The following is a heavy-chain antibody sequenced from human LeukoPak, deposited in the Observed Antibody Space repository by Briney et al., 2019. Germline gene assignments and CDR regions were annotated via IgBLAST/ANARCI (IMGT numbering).Heavy chain of an antibody. Sequence: SSETLSLTCTVSGGSISGGYWSWIRQPPGRGLEWIGYVYTSGSTNYNPSLKSRVTISVDTSKSQFALKLSSVTAADTAVYYCAKSYFDYSTYYSYYFNPWGQGALVTVSS. CDR3: AKSYFDYSTYYSYYFNP. V-gene: IGHV4-4*09. CDR2: VYTSGST. CDR1: GGSISGGY. J-gene: IGHJ4*02. D-gene: IGHD4-11*01.